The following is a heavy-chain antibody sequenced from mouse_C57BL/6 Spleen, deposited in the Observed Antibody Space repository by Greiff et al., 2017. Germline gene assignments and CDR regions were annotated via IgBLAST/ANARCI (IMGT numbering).Heavy chain of an antibody. Sequence: DVMLVESGGGLVQPGGSLKLSCAASGFTFSDYGMAWVRQAPRKGPEWVAFISNLAYSIYYADTVTGRFTISRENAKNTLYLEMSSLRSEDTAMYYCARGDWYFDVWGTGTTVTVSS. V-gene: IGHV5-15*01. CDR1: GFTFSDYG. J-gene: IGHJ1*03. CDR3: ARGDWYFDV. CDR2: ISNLAYSI.